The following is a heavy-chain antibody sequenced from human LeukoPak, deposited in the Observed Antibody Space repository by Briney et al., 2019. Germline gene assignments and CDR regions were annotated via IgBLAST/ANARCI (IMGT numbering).Heavy chain of an antibody. CDR2: IYTSGST. CDR3: ARSYCSSTSCHYYYYYYMDV. J-gene: IGHJ6*03. D-gene: IGHD2-2*01. V-gene: IGHV4-39*07. CDR1: GGSISSSSYY. Sequence: SETLSLTCTVSGGSISSSSYYWGWIRQPPGKGLEWIGRIYTSGSTNYNPSLKSRVTISVDTSKNQFSLKLSSVTAADTAVYYCARSYCSSTSCHYYYYYYMDVWGKGTTVTISS.